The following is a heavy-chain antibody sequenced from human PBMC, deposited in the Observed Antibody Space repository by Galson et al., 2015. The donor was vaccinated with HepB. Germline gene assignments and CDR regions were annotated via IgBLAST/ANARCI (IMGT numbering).Heavy chain of an antibody. CDR3: ARDSAAVAGIGYFQH. V-gene: IGHV3-66*01. CDR1: GFTVSSNY. D-gene: IGHD6-19*01. J-gene: IGHJ1*01. CDR2: IYSGGST. Sequence: LRLSCAASGFTVSSNYMSWVRQAPGKGLEWVSVIYSGGSTYYADSVKGGFTISRDNSKNTLYLQMNSLRAEDTAVYYCARDSAAVAGIGYFQHWGQGTLVTVSS.